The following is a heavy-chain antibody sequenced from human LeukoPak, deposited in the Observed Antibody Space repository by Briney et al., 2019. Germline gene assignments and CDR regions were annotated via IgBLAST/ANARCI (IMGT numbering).Heavy chain of an antibody. CDR2: ISSNGGST. CDR1: GFTFSSYA. CDR3: ARGDIVVVPAAIFRSHLHFDY. J-gene: IGHJ4*02. V-gene: IGHV3-64*01. Sequence: GGSLRLSCAASGFTFSSYAMHWVRQAPGKGLEYISAISSNGGSTYYANSVKGRFTISRDNSKNTLYLQMGSLRAEDMAVYYCARGDIVVVPAAIFRSHLHFDYWGQGTLVTVSS. D-gene: IGHD2-2*01.